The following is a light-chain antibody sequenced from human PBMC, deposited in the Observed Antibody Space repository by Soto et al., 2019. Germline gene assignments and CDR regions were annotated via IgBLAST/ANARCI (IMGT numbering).Light chain of an antibody. CDR2: AAS. CDR3: PRSYSNLT. Sequence: DIQMTQSPSSLSASVGDRVTITCRASQSISSYLNWYQQKPGKAPKLLIYAASSLQSGVPSRFSGSGSGTDFTLTISSLQPEDFATYYCPRSYSNLTLGPGTKVDIK. CDR1: QSISSY. V-gene: IGKV1-39*01. J-gene: IGKJ3*01.